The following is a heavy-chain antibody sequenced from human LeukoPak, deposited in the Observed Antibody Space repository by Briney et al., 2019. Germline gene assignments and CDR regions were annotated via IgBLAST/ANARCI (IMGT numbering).Heavy chain of an antibody. V-gene: IGHV3-53*04. Sequence: GSLRLSCAASGFTVSSNYMSWVRQAPGKGLEWVSVIYSGGSTYYADSVKGRFTISRHNSKNTLYLQMNSLRAEDTAVYYCARGDGYNDDNWFDPWGREPWSPSPQ. CDR3: ARGDGYNDDNWFDP. D-gene: IGHD5-24*01. CDR2: IYSGGST. CDR1: GFTVSSNY. J-gene: IGHJ5*02.